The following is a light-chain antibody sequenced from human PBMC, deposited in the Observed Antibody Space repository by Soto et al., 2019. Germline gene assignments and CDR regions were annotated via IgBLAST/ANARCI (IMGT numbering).Light chain of an antibody. CDR3: QQYNSYPIT. CDR2: DAS. J-gene: IGKJ5*01. CDR1: QNIDIW. Sequence: DIQMTQSPSTLSASVGDRVTITCRASQNIDIWLSWYQQKPGKAPSLLIYDASNLKSGVPSRFSGSGSETEFTLTISSLQPDDSATYYCQQYNSYPITFGQGTRLEIK. V-gene: IGKV1-5*01.